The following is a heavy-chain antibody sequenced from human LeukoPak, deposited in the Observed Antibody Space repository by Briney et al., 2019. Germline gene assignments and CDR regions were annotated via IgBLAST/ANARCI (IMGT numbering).Heavy chain of an antibody. D-gene: IGHD2-15*01. CDR3: ARAQSILSSNWFDP. J-gene: IGHJ5*02. CDR1: GYTFTGYY. V-gene: IGHV1-2*06. CDR2: INPNSGGT. Sequence: ASVKVSCKASGYTFTGYYMHWVRQAPGQGLEWMGRINPNSGGTNYAQKFQGRVTMTRGTSISTAYMELSRLRSDDTAVYYCARAQSILSSNWFDPWGQGTLVTVSS.